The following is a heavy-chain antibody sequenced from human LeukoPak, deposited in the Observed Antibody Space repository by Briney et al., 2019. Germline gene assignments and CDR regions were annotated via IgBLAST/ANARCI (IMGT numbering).Heavy chain of an antibody. CDR3: ARENTMVRGVFDY. V-gene: IGHV4-61*02. CDR2: IYTSGST. Sequence: SSETLSLTCTVSGGSISSGSYYWSWIRQPAGKGLEWIGRIYTSGSTNYNPFLKSRVTISVDTSKNQFSLKLSSVTAADTAVYYCARENTMVRGVFDYWGQGTLVTVSS. J-gene: IGHJ4*02. CDR1: GGSISSGSYY. D-gene: IGHD3-10*01.